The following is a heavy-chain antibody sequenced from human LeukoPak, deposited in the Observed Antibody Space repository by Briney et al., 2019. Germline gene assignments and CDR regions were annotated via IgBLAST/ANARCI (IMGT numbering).Heavy chain of an antibody. J-gene: IGHJ5*02. D-gene: IGHD3-22*01. CDR2: INHSGST. CDR3: ARVTMIVVVNWFDP. V-gene: IGHV4-34*01. Sequence: SETLSLTCAVYGGSFSGYYWSWIRQPPGKGLEWIGEINHSGSTNYNPSLKSRVTISVDTSKNQFSLKLSSVTAANTAVYYCARVTMIVVVNWFDPWGQGTLVTVSS. CDR1: GGSFSGYY.